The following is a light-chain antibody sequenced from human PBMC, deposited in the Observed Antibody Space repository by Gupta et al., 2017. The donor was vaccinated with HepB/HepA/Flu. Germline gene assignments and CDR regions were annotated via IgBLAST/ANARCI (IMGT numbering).Light chain of an antibody. CDR1: QSVSSSY. V-gene: IGKV3-20*01. CDR3: QKYGSSPLT. J-gene: IGKJ4*01. Sequence: EIVLTQSPVTLSLSPGERATLSCRASQSVSSSYLAWYQQKPGQAPRLLSYGASSRATGMPERLSGSGSGTDFTLTISRLETEDVAVYYCQKYGSSPLTFGGGTKVEIK. CDR2: GAS.